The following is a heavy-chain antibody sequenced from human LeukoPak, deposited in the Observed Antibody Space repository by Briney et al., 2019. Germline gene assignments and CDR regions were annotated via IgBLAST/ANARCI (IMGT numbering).Heavy chain of an antibody. V-gene: IGHV3-23*01. CDR3: AKDSTPGSSYDY. Sequence: HTGGSLRLSCAASGFTVSSNYMSWVRQAPGKGLEWVSAISGSGGSTYYADSVKGRFTISRDNSKNTLYLQMNSLRAEDTAVYYCAKDSTPGSSYDYWGQGTLVTVSS. CDR2: ISGSGGST. CDR1: GFTVSSNY. D-gene: IGHD2-15*01. J-gene: IGHJ4*02.